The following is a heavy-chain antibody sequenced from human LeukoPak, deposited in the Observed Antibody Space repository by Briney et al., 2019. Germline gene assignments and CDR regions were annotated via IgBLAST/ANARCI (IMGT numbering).Heavy chain of an antibody. D-gene: IGHD6-13*01. J-gene: IGHJ5*02. V-gene: IGHV4-39*07. CDR1: GGSISSSSYY. CDR2: IYYRGST. Sequence: SETLSLTCTVSGGSISSSSYYWGWIRQPPGKGLEWIGSIYYRGSTYYNPSLKSRVTISVDTSKNQFSLKLSSVTAADTAVYYCARDQDSSSWYYFPPPNWFDPWGQGTLVTVPS. CDR3: ARDQDSSSWYYFPPPNWFDP.